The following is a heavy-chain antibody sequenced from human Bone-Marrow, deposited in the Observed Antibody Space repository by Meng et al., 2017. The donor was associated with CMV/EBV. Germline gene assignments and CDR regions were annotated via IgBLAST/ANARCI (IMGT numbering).Heavy chain of an antibody. D-gene: IGHD6-25*01. CDR1: GFNFGNHA. Sequence: GGSLRLSCAGSGFNFGNHAMHWVRQAPGKGLEWVSSVSWNSGNVGYAGSVEGRFTISRDNAKKSVYLQMTSLRPEDTALYYCAKGPGYQAFKFYFDYWGQGTRVTGYS. CDR2: VSWNSGNV. J-gene: IGHJ4*02. V-gene: IGHV3-9*01. CDR3: AKGPGYQAFKFYFDY.